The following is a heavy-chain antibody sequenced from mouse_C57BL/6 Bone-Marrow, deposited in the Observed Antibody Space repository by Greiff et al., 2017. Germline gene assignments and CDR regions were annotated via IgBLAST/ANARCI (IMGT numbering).Heavy chain of an antibody. Sequence: QVTLKVCGPGILQPSQTLSLTCSFSGFSLSTFGLGVGWIRQPSGKGLEWLAHIWWDDDMSYNPALKSRLTISKDTSKNQVFLKIANVYTADTATYYCARRGLYYGSSYSAWFAYWGQGTLVTVSA. D-gene: IGHD1-1*01. V-gene: IGHV8-8*01. CDR3: ARRGLYYGSSYSAWFAY. J-gene: IGHJ3*01. CDR2: IWWDDDM. CDR1: GFSLSTFGLG.